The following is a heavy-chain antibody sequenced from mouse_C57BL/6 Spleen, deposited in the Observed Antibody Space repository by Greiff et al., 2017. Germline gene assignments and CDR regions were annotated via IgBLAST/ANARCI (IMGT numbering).Heavy chain of an antibody. CDR2: IDPENGDT. CDR1: GFNIQDDY. J-gene: IGHJ3*01. D-gene: IGHD1-1*01. CDR3: TAHRYYCGSSPWFAY. Sequence: EVQLQESGAELVRPGASVKLSCTASGFNIQDDYMHWVKQRPEQGLEWIGWIDPENGDTEYASKFQGKATITADTSSNTAYLQLSSLTSEDTAVYYCTAHRYYCGSSPWFAYWGQGTLVTVSA. V-gene: IGHV14-4*01.